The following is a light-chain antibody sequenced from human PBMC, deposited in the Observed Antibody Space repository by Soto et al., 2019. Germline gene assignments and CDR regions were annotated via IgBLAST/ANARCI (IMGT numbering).Light chain of an antibody. V-gene: IGKV1-27*01. CDR1: QGISKY. CDR3: QKYNSAPRT. CDR2: AAS. Sequence: DIQMTQSPSSLSASVADRVTITCRASQGISKYLAWCLQKPGKVPKLLIYAASAFQSWVPSRFSVSGSGTDFTLTISSLQPEDVATYYCQKYNSAPRTFGQGTKVDIK. J-gene: IGKJ1*01.